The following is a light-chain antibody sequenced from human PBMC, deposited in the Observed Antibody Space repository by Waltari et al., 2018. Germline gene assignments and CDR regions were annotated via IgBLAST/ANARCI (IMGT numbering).Light chain of an antibody. V-gene: IGKV1-5*03. CDR1: QSISNL. CDR2: KAS. J-gene: IGKJ1*01. CDR3: QQYNGR. Sequence: DIQMTQSPSTLSASVGDRVTITCRASQSISNLLAWYQQKPGKAPKYLISKASNLESGVPSRFSGSGSGTEFTLTISSLQPDDFASYDCQQYNGRFGQGTKVEMK.